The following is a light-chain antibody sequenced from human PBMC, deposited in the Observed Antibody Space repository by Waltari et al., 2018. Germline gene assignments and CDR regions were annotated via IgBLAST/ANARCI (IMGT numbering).Light chain of an antibody. Sequence: QSVLTQPPSTSGTPGQRVTISCSGSSSNIGPYYVYWYHQLPGTAPKLLIYRNNQRPSGVPDRSSGSKSGTSASLAIRGLRSEDEADYYCATWDDSLTAWVFGGGTKLTVL. J-gene: IGLJ3*02. CDR3: ATWDDSLTAWV. CDR1: SSNIGPYY. V-gene: IGLV1-47*01. CDR2: RNN.